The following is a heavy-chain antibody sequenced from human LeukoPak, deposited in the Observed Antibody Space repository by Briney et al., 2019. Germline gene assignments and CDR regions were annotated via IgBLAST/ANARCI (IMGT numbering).Heavy chain of an antibody. CDR2: INPNSGGT. D-gene: IGHD3-9*01. CDR3: ATLPNHDIWTSKGGSFDY. V-gene: IGHV1-2*02. J-gene: IGHJ4*02. CDR1: GYTFTSYG. Sequence: ASVKVSCKASGYTFTSYGISWVRQAPGQGLEWMGWINPNSGGTNYAQKVQGRVTMTRDTSISTAYMELSRLRSDDTAVYYCATLPNHDIWTSKGGSFDYWGQGTLVTVSS.